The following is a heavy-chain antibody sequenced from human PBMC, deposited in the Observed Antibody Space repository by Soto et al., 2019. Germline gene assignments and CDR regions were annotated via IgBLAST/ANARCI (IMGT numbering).Heavy chain of an antibody. D-gene: IGHD6-19*01. CDR3: ARGTGIAVAGFGFDP. CDR1: GGTFSSYT. V-gene: IGHV1-69*02. Sequence: QVQLVQSGAEVKKPGSSVKVSCKASGGTFSSYTISWVRQAPGQGLEWMGRIIPILGIANYAQKFQGRVTITADKSTSTAYMELSSLRAEYTAVYYCARGTGIAVAGFGFDPWGQGTLVTVSS. CDR2: IIPILGIA. J-gene: IGHJ5*02.